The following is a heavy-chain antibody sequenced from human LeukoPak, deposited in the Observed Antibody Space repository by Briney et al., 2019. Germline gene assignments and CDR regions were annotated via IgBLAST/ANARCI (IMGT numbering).Heavy chain of an antibody. J-gene: IGHJ6*02. Sequence: SETLSLTCTVSGYSISSGYYWGWIRQPPGKGLEWIGSIYHSGSTYYNPSLKSRVTISVDTSKNQFSLKLSSVTAADTAVYYCARGPDYVDYRTHDYYYYGMDVWGQGTTVTVSS. D-gene: IGHD4-17*01. CDR1: GYSISSGYY. V-gene: IGHV4-38-2*02. CDR3: ARGPDYVDYRTHDYYYYGMDV. CDR2: IYHSGST.